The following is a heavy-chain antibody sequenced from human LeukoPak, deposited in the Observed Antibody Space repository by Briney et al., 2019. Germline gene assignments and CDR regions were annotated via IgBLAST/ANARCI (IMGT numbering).Heavy chain of an antibody. CDR3: VRGGGSFDS. V-gene: IGHV3-7*04. D-gene: IGHD3-16*01. Sequence: GGSLRLSCAASGFTFSSHWMSWVRQAPGKGLEWVANIKQDGSEKYYVDSVKGRFTISRDNAKNSLYLQMNSLRAEDTAVYYCVRGGGSFDSWGQGTLVTVSS. J-gene: IGHJ4*02. CDR2: IKQDGSEK. CDR1: GFTFSSHW.